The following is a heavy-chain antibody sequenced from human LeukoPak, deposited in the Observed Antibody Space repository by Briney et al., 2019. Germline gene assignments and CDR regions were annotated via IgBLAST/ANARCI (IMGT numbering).Heavy chain of an antibody. CDR1: GFTFSTYS. CDR2: ISSSSSTI. D-gene: IGHD3-22*01. J-gene: IGHJ4*02. V-gene: IGHV3-48*01. Sequence: GGSLRLSCAASGFTFSTYSMNWVRQAPGKGLEWVSYISSSSSTIYYADSVKGRFTIPRDNAKNSLYLQMNSLRAEDTAVYYCARGSTYYDSSGQVPFDYWGQGTLVTVSS. CDR3: ARGSTYYDSSGQVPFDY.